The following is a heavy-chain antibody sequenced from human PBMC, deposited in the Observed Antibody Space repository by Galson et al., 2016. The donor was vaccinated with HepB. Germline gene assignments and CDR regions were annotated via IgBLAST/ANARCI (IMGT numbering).Heavy chain of an antibody. CDR2: IYWDGEE. CDR1: GSSVNNNGVA. Sequence: PALVKPTQTLTLTCTLSGSSVNNNGVAVGWIRQPPGKALEWLAIIYWDGEERYNPSLKSRLTVSKDTFKNEVVVKLTNMDPVDTGTYHCAHSIRRERCGGGNCYHLDYWGQGALVTVSS. J-gene: IGHJ4*02. D-gene: IGHD2-21*01. CDR3: AHSIRRERCGGGNCYHLDY. V-gene: IGHV2-5*02.